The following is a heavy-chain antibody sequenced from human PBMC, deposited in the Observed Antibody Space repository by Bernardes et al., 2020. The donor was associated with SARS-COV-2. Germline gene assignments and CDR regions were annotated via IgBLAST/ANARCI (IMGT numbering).Heavy chain of an antibody. CDR2: INHSGST. CDR3: ARTPTVAGFDY. CDR1: GGSLSGHY. V-gene: IGHV4-34*01. J-gene: IGHJ4*02. Sequence: SETLSLTCGVHGGSLSGHYWSWIRQPPGKGLEWIGEINHSGSTKYNPSLKSRVTISVDTSKRQLSLKVTSVTAADTAVYYCARTPTVAGFDYWGQGTLVIVSS. D-gene: IGHD6-19*01.